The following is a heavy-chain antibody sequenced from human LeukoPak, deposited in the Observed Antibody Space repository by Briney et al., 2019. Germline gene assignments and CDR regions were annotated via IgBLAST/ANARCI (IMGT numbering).Heavy chain of an antibody. J-gene: IGHJ4*02. Sequence: GGSLRLSCAASGFTFSSYAMHGLRQAPGKGLEWVAVISYDGSNKYYADSVKGRFTISRDNSKNTLYLQMSSLRAEDTAVYYCASLGLLWFGELSHYFDYGGQGTLVTVSS. CDR3: ASLGLLWFGELSHYFDY. D-gene: IGHD3-10*01. CDR2: ISYDGSNK. CDR1: GFTFSSYA. V-gene: IGHV3-30*04.